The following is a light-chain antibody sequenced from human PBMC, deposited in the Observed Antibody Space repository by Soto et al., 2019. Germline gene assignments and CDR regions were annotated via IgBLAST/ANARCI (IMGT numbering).Light chain of an antibody. J-gene: IGKJ5*01. V-gene: IGKV1-33*01. CDR1: QDISNY. CDR2: DAS. CDR3: QQYSHLIT. Sequence: IQMTQSPSMLSASVGDRVTITCQASQDISNYLNWYQQKLGKAPKLLIYDASNLETGVPSRFSGSGSGTDFTFTISSLQPEDIATYYCQQYSHLITFGQGTRLEIK.